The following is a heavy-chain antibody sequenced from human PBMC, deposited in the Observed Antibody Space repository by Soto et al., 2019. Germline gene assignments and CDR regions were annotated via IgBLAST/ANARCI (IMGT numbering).Heavy chain of an antibody. D-gene: IGHD3-10*01. V-gene: IGHV3-23*01. CDR2: ISGSGGST. Sequence: GGSLRLSCAASGFTFSSYAMSWVRQAPGKGLEWVSAISGSGGSTYYADSVNGRSTISRDNSKNTLYLQMNSLRAEDTAVYYCAKDPIEFGESTYYYYYMDVWGKGTTVTVSS. CDR3: AKDPIEFGESTYYYYYMDV. J-gene: IGHJ6*03. CDR1: GFTFSSYA.